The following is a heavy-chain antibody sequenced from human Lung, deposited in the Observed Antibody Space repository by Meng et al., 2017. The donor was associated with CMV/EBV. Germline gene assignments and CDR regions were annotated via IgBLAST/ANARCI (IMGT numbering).Heavy chain of an antibody. CDR3: ARAGITMVRGVMVDYYGMDV. Sequence: LXCAASGFTFSSYEMNWVRQAPGKGLEWVSYISSSGSTIYYADSVKGRFTISRDNAKNSLYLQMNSLRAEDTAVYYCARAGITMVRGVMVDYYGMDVWXQGTXVTVSS. CDR2: ISSSGSTI. J-gene: IGHJ6*02. V-gene: IGHV3-48*03. CDR1: GFTFSSYE. D-gene: IGHD3-10*01.